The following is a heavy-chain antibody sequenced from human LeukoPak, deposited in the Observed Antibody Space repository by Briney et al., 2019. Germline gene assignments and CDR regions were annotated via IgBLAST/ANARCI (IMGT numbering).Heavy chain of an antibody. CDR3: ARGSTYSSGWYEAY. CDR2: INTNTGNP. CDR1: GYTFTSYG. J-gene: IGHJ4*02. D-gene: IGHD6-19*01. V-gene: IGHV7-4-1*02. Sequence: ASVKVSCKASGYTFTSYGISWVRQAPGQGLEWMGWINTNTGNPTYAQGFTGRFVFSLDTSVSTAYLQISSLKAEDTAVYYCARGSTYSSGWYEAYWGQGTLVTVSS.